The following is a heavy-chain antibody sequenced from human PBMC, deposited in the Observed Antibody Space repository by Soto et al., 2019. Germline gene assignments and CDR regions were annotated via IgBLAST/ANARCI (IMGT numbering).Heavy chain of an antibody. CDR2: INPNSGGT. V-gene: IGHV1-2*02. CDR3: AGALHYYDSSGYVDY. Sequence: ASVKVSCKASGYTFIGYYIHWVRQAPGQGLEWMGWINPNSGGTNYAQKFQGRVTITADESTSTAYMELSSLRSEDTAVYYCAGALHYYDSSGYVDYWGQGTLVTVSS. D-gene: IGHD3-22*01. J-gene: IGHJ4*02. CDR1: GYTFIGYY.